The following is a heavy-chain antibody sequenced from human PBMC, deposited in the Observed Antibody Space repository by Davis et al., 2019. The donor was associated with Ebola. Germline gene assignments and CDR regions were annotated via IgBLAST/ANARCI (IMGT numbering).Heavy chain of an antibody. D-gene: IGHD4-11*01. V-gene: IGHV4-61*05. CDR2: FYNIGNT. CDR3: ARGRTVPNFYYGMDV. Sequence: MPSETLSLTCTVSGGFISSSSYYWNWIRSPPGKGLEWIGFFYNIGNTKYNPSLERRVSISVDTSKNQISLKLTSVTAADTAVYYCARGRTVPNFYYGMDVWGQGTTVTVSS. CDR1: GGFISSSSYY. J-gene: IGHJ6*02.